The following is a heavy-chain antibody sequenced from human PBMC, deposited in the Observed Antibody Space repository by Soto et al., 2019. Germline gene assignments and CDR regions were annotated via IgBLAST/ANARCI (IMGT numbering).Heavy chain of an antibody. CDR1: GFTFSSYA. J-gene: IGHJ4*02. CDR3: ARGITYYYDSSGYLVR. D-gene: IGHD3-22*01. CDR2: ISYDGSNK. V-gene: IGHV3-30-3*01. Sequence: GGSLRLSCAASGFTFSSYAMHWVRQAPGKGLEWVAVISYDGSNKYYADSVKGRFTISRDNSKNTLYLQMNSLRAEDTAVYYCARGITYYYDSSGYLVRWGQGTLVTVSS.